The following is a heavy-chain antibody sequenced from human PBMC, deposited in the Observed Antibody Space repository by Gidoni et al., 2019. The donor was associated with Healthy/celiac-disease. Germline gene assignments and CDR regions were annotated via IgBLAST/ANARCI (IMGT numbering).Heavy chain of an antibody. Sequence: VQLEQWGAGRMKPSATRSLTSAGYGGSFSGSYWSWIRQPQGKGLEWIGEINHGGSTNYTPSLKSRVTIPVDTSKNQFSLKLSSVTAADPAVYYFASRRGFVIYGVNYYFDYWGQGTLVTVSS. J-gene: IGHJ4*02. CDR3: ASRRGFVIYGVNYYFDY. D-gene: IGHD3-10*01. CDR2: INHGGST. V-gene: IGHV4-34*01. CDR1: GGSFSGSY.